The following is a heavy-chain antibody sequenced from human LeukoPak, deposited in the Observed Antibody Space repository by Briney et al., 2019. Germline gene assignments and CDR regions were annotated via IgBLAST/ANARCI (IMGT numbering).Heavy chain of an antibody. CDR2: ISPNSGGT. D-gene: IGHD2-21*02. CDR1: GYTFTGYY. J-gene: IGHJ3*02. CDR3: ARDPSYCGGDCYAFDI. V-gene: IGHV1-2*02. Sequence: EGSVKVSCKASGYTFTGYYMHWVRQAPGQGLEWMGWISPNSGGTNYAQKFQGRVTMTRDTSTSTVYMELSSLRPEDTAVYYCARDPSYCGGDCYAFDIWGQGTMVTVSS.